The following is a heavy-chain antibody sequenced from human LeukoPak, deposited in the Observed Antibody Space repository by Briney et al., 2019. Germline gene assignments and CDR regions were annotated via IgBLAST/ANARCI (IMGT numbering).Heavy chain of an antibody. CDR1: GYTFPSYY. D-gene: IGHD6-13*01. V-gene: IGHV1-46*01. Sequence: ASVKVSCNASGYTFPSYYMHWVRQAPGQGREWMGIINPSGGSTSYAQKFQGRVTMTRDTSTSTVYMELSSLRSEDTAVYYCARSRRAAAGYFDYWGQGTLVTVSS. J-gene: IGHJ4*02. CDR3: ARSRRAAAGYFDY. CDR2: INPSGGST.